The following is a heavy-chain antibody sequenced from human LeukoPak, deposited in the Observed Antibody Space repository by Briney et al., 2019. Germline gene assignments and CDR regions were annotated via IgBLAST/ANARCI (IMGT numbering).Heavy chain of an antibody. J-gene: IGHJ6*03. CDR1: GGSISSGDYY. CDR2: IYYSGST. CDR3: ARVVPAASICYYYYMDV. V-gene: IGHV4-30-4*08. D-gene: IGHD2-2*01. Sequence: SETLSLTCTVSGGSISSGDYYWSWIRQPPGKGLEWIGYIYYSGSTYYNPSLKSRVTISVDTSKNQFSLKLSSVTAADTAVYYCARVVPAASICYYYYMDVWGKGTTVTVSS.